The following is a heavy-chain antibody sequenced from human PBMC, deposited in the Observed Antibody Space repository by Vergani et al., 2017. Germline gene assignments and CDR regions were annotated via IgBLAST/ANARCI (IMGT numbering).Heavy chain of an antibody. Sequence: EVQLVESGGGLVKRGGSLRLSCTASGFTFSNYWMQWVRQAPGKGLMWVSRINSDGDSTSYADCVTGRFTISRDNAKNTLYLQMDSLSAEDTSVYYCARDGWELLDYFYYMDVWGKGTTVTVS. CDR2: INSDGDST. CDR3: ARDGWELLDYFYYMDV. D-gene: IGHD1-26*01. CDR1: GFTFSNYW. V-gene: IGHV3-74*01. J-gene: IGHJ6*03.